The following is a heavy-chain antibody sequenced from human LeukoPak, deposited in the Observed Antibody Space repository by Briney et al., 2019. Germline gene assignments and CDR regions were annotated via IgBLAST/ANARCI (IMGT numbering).Heavy chain of an antibody. CDR3: ARGSGSYDC. V-gene: IGHV4-61*02. D-gene: IGHD1-26*01. Sequence: PSQTLSLTCTVSGGSISSGSYYWSWIRQPAGKGLEWIGRICTGGSTNYNPSLKSRVTISVDTSKNQFSLKLYSVTAADTAVYYCARGSGSYDCWGQGTLVTVSS. CDR2: ICTGGST. J-gene: IGHJ4*02. CDR1: GGSISSGSYY.